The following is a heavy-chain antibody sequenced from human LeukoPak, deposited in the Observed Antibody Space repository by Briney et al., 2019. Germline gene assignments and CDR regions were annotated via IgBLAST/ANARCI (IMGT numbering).Heavy chain of an antibody. CDR1: GYTFTSYG. CDR3: ARDTVTTSTYYYYGMDV. Sequence: ASVKVSCKASGYTFTSYGISWVRQAPGQGLEWMGWISAYNGNTNYAQKLQGRVTMTTDTSTSTAYMELRSLRSDDTAVYYCARDTVTTSTYYYYGMDVWVQGTTVTVSS. CDR2: ISAYNGNT. D-gene: IGHD4-17*01. V-gene: IGHV1-18*01. J-gene: IGHJ6*02.